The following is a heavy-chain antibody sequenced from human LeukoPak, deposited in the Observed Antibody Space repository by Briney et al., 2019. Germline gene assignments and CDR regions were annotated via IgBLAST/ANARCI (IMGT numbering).Heavy chain of an antibody. D-gene: IGHD2-21*02. CDR2: IYSGGST. CDR1: GFTGSSNY. CDR3: ARSLGVTYYFDY. V-gene: IGHV3-66*01. Sequence: GGSLRLSCAASGFTGSSNYMSWLPQAPGKGLEWVLVIYSGGSTYYADSVKGRFTISRDNSNNTLYLQMNSLRAEDTAVYYCARSLGVTYYFDYWGQGTLVTVSS. J-gene: IGHJ4*02.